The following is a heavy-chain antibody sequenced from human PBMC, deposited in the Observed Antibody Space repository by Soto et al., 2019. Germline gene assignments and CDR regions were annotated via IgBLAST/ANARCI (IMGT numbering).Heavy chain of an antibody. D-gene: IGHD6-13*01. CDR2: IIPILGIA. V-gene: IGHV1-69*02. CDR1: GGTFSSYT. J-gene: IGHJ4*02. Sequence: ASVKVSCKASGGTFSSYTISWVRRAPGQGLEWMRRIIPILGIANDAQKFQGRVTITADKSTSTAYMELSSLRSEDTAVYYCAGSGSPLAAEVFYWGQGTLVTVSS. CDR3: AGSGSPLAAEVFY.